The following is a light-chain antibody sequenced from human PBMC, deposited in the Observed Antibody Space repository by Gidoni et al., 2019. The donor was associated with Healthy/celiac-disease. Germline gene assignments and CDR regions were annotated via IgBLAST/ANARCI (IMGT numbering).Light chain of an antibody. Sequence: DIQMTQSPSSLSASVGYRVTHTRLASQDIGNYLNWYQQKPGKAPKLLIYDASNLEAGVPTWFSGSGAGTDFTFTISSMQPEDIATYYCQQYDNLPRYTFGQGTKLEIK. V-gene: IGKV1-33*01. CDR3: QQYDNLPRYT. CDR1: QDIGNY. CDR2: DAS. J-gene: IGKJ2*01.